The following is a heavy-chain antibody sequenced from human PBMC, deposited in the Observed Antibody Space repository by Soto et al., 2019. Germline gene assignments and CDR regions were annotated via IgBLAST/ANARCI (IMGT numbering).Heavy chain of an antibody. CDR2: VYHSGST. D-gene: IGHD3-22*01. CDR3: ARYPISIVVLNRYYFDY. J-gene: IGHJ4*02. Sequence: SETLSLTCAVSGDSISSTFWWTWVRQPPGKGLEWIGEVYHSGSTRYNPSLKSRVTISVDTSKNQFSLKLTSVTAADTALYYCARYPISIVVLNRYYFDYWGQGTLVTVS. V-gene: IGHV4-4*02. CDR1: GDSISSTFW.